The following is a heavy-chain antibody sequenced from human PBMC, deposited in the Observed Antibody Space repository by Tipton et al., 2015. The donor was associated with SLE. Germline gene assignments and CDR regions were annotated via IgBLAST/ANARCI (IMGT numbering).Heavy chain of an antibody. Sequence: SLRLSCAASGFTFDDYAMHWVRPAPGKGLEWVSGISWNSGSIGYADSVKGRFTISRDNAKNSLYLQMNSLRAEDTAVYYCANAAPFIAAAIDYWGQGTLVTVSS. D-gene: IGHD6-13*01. CDR3: ANAAPFIAAAIDY. J-gene: IGHJ4*02. CDR2: ISWNSGSI. V-gene: IGHV3-9*01. CDR1: GFTFDDYA.